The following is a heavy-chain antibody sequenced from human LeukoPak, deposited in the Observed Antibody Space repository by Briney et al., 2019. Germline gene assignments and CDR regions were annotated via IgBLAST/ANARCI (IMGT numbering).Heavy chain of an antibody. CDR1: GYTFTSYA. D-gene: IGHD5-12*01. V-gene: IGHV1-3*01. Sequence: ASVKVSCKASGYTFTSYAMHWVRQAPGQRLEWMGWINAGNGNTKYSQKFHGRVTITRDTSASTAYMELSSLRSEDTAVYYCARVSSGYSGYDSAVYDYWGQGTLVTVSS. CDR2: INAGNGNT. J-gene: IGHJ4*02. CDR3: ARVSSGYSGYDSAVYDY.